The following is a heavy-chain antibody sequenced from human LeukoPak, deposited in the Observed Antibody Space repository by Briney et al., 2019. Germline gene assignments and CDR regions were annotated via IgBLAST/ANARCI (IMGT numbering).Heavy chain of an antibody. Sequence: SETLSLTCIVSGGSISRGSYYGNWIRQPAGKGLEWVGRIYNSGSTNYNPSLKSRVTISTDMSKNQLSLQLSSVTAADTAVYYCARQTFGDLYFDSWGQGTLVIVSS. V-gene: IGHV4-61*02. CDR1: GGSISRGSYY. CDR3: ARQTFGDLYFDS. J-gene: IGHJ4*02. D-gene: IGHD3-10*01. CDR2: IYNSGST.